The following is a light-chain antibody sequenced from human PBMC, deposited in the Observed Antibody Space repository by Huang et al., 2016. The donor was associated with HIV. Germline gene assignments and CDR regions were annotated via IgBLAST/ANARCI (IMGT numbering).Light chain of an antibody. V-gene: IGKV1-33*01. Sequence: DIQMTKSPSSLSASVGDRVTISCQASHDISNHLNWYQKQPGKAPELLIYDGSSLKTGVPSRFSGSGSGTDFTFTISRLRPEDIATYYCQQYDRLPQTFGQGTKLEIK. CDR2: DGS. J-gene: IGKJ2*01. CDR3: QQYDRLPQT. CDR1: HDISNH.